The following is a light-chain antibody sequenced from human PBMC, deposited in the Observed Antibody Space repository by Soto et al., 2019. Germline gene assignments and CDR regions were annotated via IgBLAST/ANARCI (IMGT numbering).Light chain of an antibody. V-gene: IGKV3-20*01. CDR3: QQYGSSPPVT. Sequence: EIVLTQSPGTLSLSPWERATLSCRASQSVSSIYLAWYQQKPGQAPSLLIYATSSRATGIPDRFSGSGSGTDFTLTISRLEPEDFAVYYCQQYGSSPPVTFGQGTKVDIK. J-gene: IGKJ1*01. CDR2: ATS. CDR1: QSVSSIY.